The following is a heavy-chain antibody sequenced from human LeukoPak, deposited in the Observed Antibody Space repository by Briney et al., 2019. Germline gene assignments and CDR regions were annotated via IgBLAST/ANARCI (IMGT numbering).Heavy chain of an antibody. CDR1: GGSFSGYY. CDR3: ARSVCSGGSCYLFDY. Sequence: SVTLSLTCAVYGGSFSGYYWSWIRQPPGKGLEWIGEINHSGSTNYNPSLKSRVTISVDTSKNQFSLKLSSVTAADTAVYYCARSVCSGGSCYLFDYWGQGTLVTVSS. CDR2: INHSGST. D-gene: IGHD2-15*01. V-gene: IGHV4-34*01. J-gene: IGHJ4*02.